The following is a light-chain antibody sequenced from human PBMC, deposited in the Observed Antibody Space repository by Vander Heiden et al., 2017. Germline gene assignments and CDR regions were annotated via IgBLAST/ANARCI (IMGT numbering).Light chain of an antibody. CDR3: QAWDSSTHVV. CDR2: QDS. CDR1: KLGDKY. V-gene: IGLV3-1*01. J-gene: IGLJ2*01. Sequence: SYELTQPPSVSVFPGQTASITCSGDKLGDKYACWYQQKPGQSPVLVIYQDSKRPSGIPERFSGSNSGNTATLTISGTQAMDEADYYCQAWDSSTHVVFGGGTKLTGL.